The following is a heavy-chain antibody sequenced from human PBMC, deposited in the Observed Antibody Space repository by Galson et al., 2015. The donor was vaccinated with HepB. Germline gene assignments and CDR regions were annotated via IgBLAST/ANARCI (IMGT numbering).Heavy chain of an antibody. Sequence: SLRLSCAASGFTFSSYAMSWVRQAPGKGLEWVSAITDSGDTTYYADSVKGRFTISRDNSKNTLYLQMNSLRAEDTAVYYCARRYCSSTSCYGDWGQGTLVTVS. CDR3: ARRYCSSTSCYGD. CDR1: GFTFSSYA. J-gene: IGHJ4*02. D-gene: IGHD2-2*01. V-gene: IGHV3-23*01. CDR2: ITDSGDTT.